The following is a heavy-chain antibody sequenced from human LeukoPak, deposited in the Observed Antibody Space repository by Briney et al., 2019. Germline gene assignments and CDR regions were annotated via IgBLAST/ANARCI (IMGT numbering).Heavy chain of an antibody. D-gene: IGHD3-22*01. V-gene: IGHV1-69*13. CDR2: IIPIFGTA. J-gene: IGHJ4*02. CDR1: GGTFSSYA. Sequence: SVKVSCKASGGTFSSYAISWVRQAPGQGLEWMGGIIPIFGTANYAQRFQGRLTVTADESTSTAYMDLSSLRSDDTAVYYCARNIGDSGYYDYWGQGTLVTVSS. CDR3: ARNIGDSGYYDY.